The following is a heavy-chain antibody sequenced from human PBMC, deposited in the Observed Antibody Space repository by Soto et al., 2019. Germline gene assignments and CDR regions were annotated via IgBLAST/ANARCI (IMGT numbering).Heavy chain of an antibody. CDR1: GGFVSSSSYS. CDR2: IYSSENT. V-gene: IGHV4-39*02. CDR3: ARETSSWYVVFDY. Sequence: SETLSLTCSVSGGFVSSSSYSWGWIRQSPGKGLEWIGTIYSSENTYYNPSLLSRVTISVDTSKNEFSLRLSSVTAADTAVYYCARETSSWYVVFDYWGQGTQVTVSS. D-gene: IGHD6-13*01. J-gene: IGHJ4*02.